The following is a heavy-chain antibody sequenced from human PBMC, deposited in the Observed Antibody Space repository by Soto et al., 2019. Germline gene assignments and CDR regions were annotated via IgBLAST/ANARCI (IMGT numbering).Heavy chain of an antibody. J-gene: IGHJ4*02. D-gene: IGHD6-6*01. CDR3: ARRGCSSSHFDF. CDR2: IYYSGST. V-gene: IGHV4-39*01. CDR1: GGSISSSNYY. Sequence: SETLSLTCTVSGGSISSSNYYWGWIRQPPGKELEWIGSIYYSGSTYYNPSLKSRVTISVDTSKNQFSLKLSSVTAADTAVFYCARRGCSSSHFDFWGQRTLVTVSS.